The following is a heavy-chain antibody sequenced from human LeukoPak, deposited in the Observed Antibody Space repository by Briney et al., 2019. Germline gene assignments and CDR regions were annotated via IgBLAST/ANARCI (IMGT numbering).Heavy chain of an antibody. CDR3: ARDWYYFDS. CDR2: ISGSGSTM. J-gene: IGHJ4*02. V-gene: IGHV3-48*02. Sequence: GGSLRLSCAASGFTFSSYNMNWVRQAPGKGLEWVSHISGSGSTMHYADSVKGRFTISRDNAKNSLYLQVNSLRDEDTAAYYCARDWYYFDSWGQGTLVTVSS. CDR1: GFTFSSYN.